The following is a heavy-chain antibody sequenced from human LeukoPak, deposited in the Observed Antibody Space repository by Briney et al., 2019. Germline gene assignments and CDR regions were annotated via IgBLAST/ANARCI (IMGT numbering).Heavy chain of an antibody. J-gene: IGHJ1*01. Sequence: ASVKVSCKASGYTFTSYYMHWVRQAPGQGLEWMGIINPSGGSTSYAQKFQGRVTMTRDTSTSTVYMELRSLRSEDTAVYYCARDPGYYDSSGYPVVGYFQHWGQGTLVTVSS. CDR2: INPSGGST. D-gene: IGHD3-22*01. CDR1: GYTFTSYY. V-gene: IGHV1-46*01. CDR3: ARDPGYYDSSGYPVVGYFQH.